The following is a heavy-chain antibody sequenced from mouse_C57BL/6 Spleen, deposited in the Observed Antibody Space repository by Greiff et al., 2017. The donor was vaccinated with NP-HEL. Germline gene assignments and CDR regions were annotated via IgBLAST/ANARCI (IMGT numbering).Heavy chain of an antibody. CDR3: ARHYYGSSYVRDD. Sequence: QVQLQQPGAELVRPGTSVKLSCKASGYTFTSYWMHWVKQRPGQGLEWIGVIDPSDSYTNYTQKFKGKATLTVDTSSSTAYMQLSRLTSEDSAVYDCARHYYGSSYVRDDWGEGTTLTVSS. V-gene: IGHV1-59*01. D-gene: IGHD1-1*01. J-gene: IGHJ2*01. CDR1: GYTFTSYW. CDR2: IDPSDSYT.